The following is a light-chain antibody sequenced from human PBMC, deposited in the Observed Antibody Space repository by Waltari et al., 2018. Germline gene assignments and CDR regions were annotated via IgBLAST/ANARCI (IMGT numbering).Light chain of an antibody. CDR2: SAS. CDR3: QQYYSYPRT. Sequence: EIVMTQSPATLSVSPGERATLSCRASQSVSSNLAWYQQKPGQAPRLLIHSASTRVTGIPARFSGSGSGTDFTLTISSLQSEDFATYYCQQYYSYPRTFGQGTKVEIK. J-gene: IGKJ1*01. CDR1: QSVSSN. V-gene: IGKV3-15*01.